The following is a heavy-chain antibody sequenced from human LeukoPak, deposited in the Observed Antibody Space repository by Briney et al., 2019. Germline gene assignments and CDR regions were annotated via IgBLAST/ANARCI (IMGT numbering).Heavy chain of an antibody. J-gene: IGHJ4*02. Sequence: SETLSLTCSVSXGFLNSSNYYWGWIRQSPGKGLEWIGTIYYSGVTYFNPSLKSRGTISVDTSKNQFSLKLSSVTAADTAVYYCARVDPPRRLDYWGQGTLVTVSS. CDR1: XGFLNSSNYY. D-gene: IGHD2-21*02. V-gene: IGHV4-39*07. CDR3: ARVDPPRRLDY. CDR2: IYYSGVT.